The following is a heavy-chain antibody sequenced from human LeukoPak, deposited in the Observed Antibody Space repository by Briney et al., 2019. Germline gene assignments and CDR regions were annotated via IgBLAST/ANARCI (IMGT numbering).Heavy chain of an antibody. CDR2: INAGNGNT. CDR3: AREIAVAGTHYYGMDV. V-gene: IGHV1-3*01. CDR1: GYTFTSYG. J-gene: IGHJ6*02. Sequence: ASVKVSCKASGYTFTSYGISWVRQAPGQGLEWMGWINAGNGNTKYSQKFQGRVTITRDTSASTAYMELSSLRSEDTAVYYCAREIAVAGTHYYGMDVWGQGTTVTVSS. D-gene: IGHD6-19*01.